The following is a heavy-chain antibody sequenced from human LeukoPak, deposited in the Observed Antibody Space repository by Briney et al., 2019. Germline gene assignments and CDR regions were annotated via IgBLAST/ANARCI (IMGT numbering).Heavy chain of an antibody. Sequence: GASVKVSCKASGYTFTGYYMHWVRQAPGQGLEWMGRINPNSGGTNYAQKFQGRVTMTRDTSISTAYMELSRLRSDDTAVYYCARDSRITISVNWFDPWGQGTLVTVSS. CDR1: GYTFTGYY. J-gene: IGHJ5*02. V-gene: IGHV1-2*06. D-gene: IGHD3-9*01. CDR3: ARDSRITISVNWFDP. CDR2: INPNSGGT.